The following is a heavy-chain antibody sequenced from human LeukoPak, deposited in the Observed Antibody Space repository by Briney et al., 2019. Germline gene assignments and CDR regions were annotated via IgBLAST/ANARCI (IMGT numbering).Heavy chain of an antibody. V-gene: IGHV1-2*06. Sequence: GASVKVSCKASGYTFTGYYMRWVRQAPGQGLEWMGRINPNSGGTNYAQKFQGRVTMTRDTSISTAYMELSRLRSDDTAVYYCARASSPHSSSWHPDYWGQGTLVTVSS. CDR3: ARASSPHSSSWHPDY. CDR1: GYTFTGYY. CDR2: INPNSGGT. D-gene: IGHD6-13*01. J-gene: IGHJ4*02.